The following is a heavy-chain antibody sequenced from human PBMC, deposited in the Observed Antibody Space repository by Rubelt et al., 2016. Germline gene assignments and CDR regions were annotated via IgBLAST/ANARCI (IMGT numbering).Heavy chain of an antibody. J-gene: IGHJ4*02. CDR2: ISGSGGSR. D-gene: IGHD3-22*01. CDR3: ARATYYYDGSNFDY. Sequence: EVQLLESGGGLVQPGGSLRLSCAASGFTFSSYAMSWVRQAPGKGLEWVSAISGSGGSRYYADSVKGRFTVSREHSKDRLYLQMNSLRAEDTAVYYCARATYYYDGSNFDYWGQGTLVTVSS. CDR1: GFTFSSYA. V-gene: IGHV3-23*01.